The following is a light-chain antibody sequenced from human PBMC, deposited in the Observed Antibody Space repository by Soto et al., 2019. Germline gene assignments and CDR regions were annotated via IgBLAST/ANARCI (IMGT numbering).Light chain of an antibody. CDR3: QQSHGFPWT. Sequence: DIQMTQSLSTLSASVGDRVTITCRASQSISSWLAWYQQKSGKAPKLLIYKASSLQSGIPARFSGSGSGTEFTLTISSLQPDDFATYYCQQSHGFPWTFGQGTKVEIK. J-gene: IGKJ1*01. CDR1: QSISSW. V-gene: IGKV1-5*03. CDR2: KAS.